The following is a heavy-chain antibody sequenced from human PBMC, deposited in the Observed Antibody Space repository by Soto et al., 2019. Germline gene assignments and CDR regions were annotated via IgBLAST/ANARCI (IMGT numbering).Heavy chain of an antibody. Sequence: EVPLVESGGGVVRPGGSLRRSCAASGFTFDDYGMSWVRQAPGKGLEWVSGINWNGGSTGYADSVKGRFTISRDNAKNSLYLQMNSLRAEDTAVYHCARANRYCISTSCYAFDYWGQGTLVTVSS. CDR3: ARANRYCISTSCYAFDY. CDR1: GFTFDDYG. J-gene: IGHJ4*02. CDR2: INWNGGST. V-gene: IGHV3-20*01. D-gene: IGHD2-2*01.